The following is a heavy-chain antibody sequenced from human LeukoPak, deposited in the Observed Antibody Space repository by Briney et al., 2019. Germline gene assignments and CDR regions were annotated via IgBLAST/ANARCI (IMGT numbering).Heavy chain of an antibody. D-gene: IGHD6-13*01. CDR3: ARDFRIAYYYGMDV. CDR2: ISSSSSYI. Sequence: PGRSLRLSCAASGFTFSTYAMNWVRQAPGKGLEWVSSISSSSSYIYYADSVKGRFTISRDNAKNSLYLQMNSLRAEDTAVYYCARDFRIAYYYGMDVWGQGTTVTVSS. J-gene: IGHJ6*02. CDR1: GFTFSTYA. V-gene: IGHV3-21*01.